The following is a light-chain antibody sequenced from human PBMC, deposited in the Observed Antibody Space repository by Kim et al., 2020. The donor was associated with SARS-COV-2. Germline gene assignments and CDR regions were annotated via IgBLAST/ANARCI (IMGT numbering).Light chain of an antibody. CDR3: NSRDSSGNPVV. Sequence: AWGQTDRITCQGESLKNYYASWYQQKPGQAPVLVIYGKNNRPAGIPDRFSGSSSGNTASLTITGAQAEDEADYYCNSRDSSGNPVVFGGGTQLTVL. J-gene: IGLJ2*01. CDR2: GKN. V-gene: IGLV3-19*01. CDR1: SLKNYY.